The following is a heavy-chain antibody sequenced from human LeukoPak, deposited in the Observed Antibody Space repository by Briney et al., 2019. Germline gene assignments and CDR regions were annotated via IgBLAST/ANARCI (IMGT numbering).Heavy chain of an antibody. V-gene: IGHV3-53*01. CDR1: GFTVSSNY. D-gene: IGHD5-24*01. Sequence: GGSLRLSCAASGFTVSSNYMSWVRQAPGKGLEWVSVIYSGGSTYYADSVKGRFTISRDNAKNTLYLQMNSLRAEDTAVYYCAKTKMGSDAFDIWGQGTMVTVSS. J-gene: IGHJ3*02. CDR2: IYSGGST. CDR3: AKTKMGSDAFDI.